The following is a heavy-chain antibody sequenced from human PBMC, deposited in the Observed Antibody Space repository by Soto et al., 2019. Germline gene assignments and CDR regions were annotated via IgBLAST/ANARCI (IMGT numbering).Heavy chain of an antibody. CDR3: AREASAVISLDY. CDR1: GCTFTAYS. D-gene: IGHD6-19*01. V-gene: IGHV1-2*02. J-gene: IGHJ4*02. CDR2: FNPNSGDT. Sequence: ASVKVSCKASGCTFTAYSMHWVRQAPGQGLEWVGWFNPNSGDTIYAQKFQGRVTLTRDTSIGTAYMELYSLTSDDTAVYYCAREASAVISLDYWGQGTLVTVSS.